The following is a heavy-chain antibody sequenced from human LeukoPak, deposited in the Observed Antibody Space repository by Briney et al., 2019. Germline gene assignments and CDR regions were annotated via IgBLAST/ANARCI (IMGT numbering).Heavy chain of an antibody. V-gene: IGHV4-34*01. CDR1: GFTFSTYA. J-gene: IGHJ5*02. CDR2: INHGGST. CDR3: ARVKLHLTPGPVDP. Sequence: PGGSLRLSCAASGFTFSTYAMHWIRQPPGKGLEWIGEINHGGSTNYNPSLKSRVTISVGTSRNQFSLKLSSVTAADTAVYYCARVKLHLTPGPVDPWGQGTLVTVSS. D-gene: IGHD1-26*01.